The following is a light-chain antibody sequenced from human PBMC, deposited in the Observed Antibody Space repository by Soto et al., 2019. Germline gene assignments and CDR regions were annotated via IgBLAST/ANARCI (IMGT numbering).Light chain of an antibody. CDR3: QQRSSWRRT. V-gene: IGKV3-11*01. CDR1: ESVSTY. CDR2: DAS. Sequence: EIVLTQSPATLSLSPGEGATLSCRANESVSTYLAWYQQKPGQAPRLLIYDASNRATGIPGRFSGSGSGTDFTLTISSLEPEDFAVYYCQQRSSWRRTFGQGTSVDIK. J-gene: IGKJ1*01.